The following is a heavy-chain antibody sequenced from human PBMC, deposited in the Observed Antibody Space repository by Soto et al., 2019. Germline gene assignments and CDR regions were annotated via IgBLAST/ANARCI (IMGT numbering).Heavy chain of an antibody. J-gene: IGHJ4*02. CDR1: GVTISTYY. CDR2: NYHSGTT. CDR3: VREAYIGYGQAIGH. V-gene: IGHV4-59*01. D-gene: IGHD5-12*01. Sequence: PSETLSLTGAVSGVTISTYYCSWIRQPPGKGLEWIGYNYHSGTTNYNPSLKSRVTISVDTSKNQFSLRLTSVTAADTAIYYCVREAYIGYGQAIGHWGQGTLVTVSS.